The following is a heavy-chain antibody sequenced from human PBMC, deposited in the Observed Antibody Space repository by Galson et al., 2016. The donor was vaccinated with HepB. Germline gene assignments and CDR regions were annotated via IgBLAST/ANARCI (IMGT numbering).Heavy chain of an antibody. CDR2: ISGSGGST. Sequence: SLRLSCAASGFTFSSYAMSWVRQAPGKGLEWVSAISGSGGSTYYADSVKGRFTISKDNSKNTLYLQMNSLRAGDTAVYYCAKGYCSGGSCQGAFDYWGQGTLVTVSS. D-gene: IGHD2-15*01. J-gene: IGHJ4*02. CDR1: GFTFSSYA. V-gene: IGHV3-23*01. CDR3: AKGYCSGGSCQGAFDY.